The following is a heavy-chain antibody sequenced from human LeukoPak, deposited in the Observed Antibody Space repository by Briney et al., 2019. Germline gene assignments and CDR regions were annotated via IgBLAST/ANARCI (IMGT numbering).Heavy chain of an antibody. CDR2: IKSKTDGGTT. Sequence: GGSLRLSCAASGFTFSNAWMSWVRQAPGKGLEWVGRIKSKTDGGTTDYAAPVKGRFTISRDDSKNTLYLQMNSLKTEDIAVYYCTTDPPSVIVATRPDPPQLDYWGQGTLVTLSS. D-gene: IGHD5-12*01. CDR3: TTDPPSVIVATRPDPPQLDY. CDR1: GFTFSNAW. V-gene: IGHV3-15*01. J-gene: IGHJ4*02.